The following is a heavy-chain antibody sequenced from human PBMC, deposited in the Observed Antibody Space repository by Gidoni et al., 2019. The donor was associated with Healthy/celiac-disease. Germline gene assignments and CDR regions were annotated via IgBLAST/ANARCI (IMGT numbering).Heavy chain of an antibody. CDR2: IYYSGST. Sequence: QVQLQESGPGLVKPSQTLSLTCTVSGGSISSGGYYWSWIRQHPGKGLEWIGYIYYSGSTYYTPSLKSRVTISVDTSKNQFSLKLSSVTAADTAVYYCARVPIVVEDYYYFGMDVWGQGTTVTVSS. CDR1: GGSISSGGYY. D-gene: IGHD2-2*01. V-gene: IGHV4-31*03. CDR3: ARVPIVVEDYYYFGMDV. J-gene: IGHJ6*02.